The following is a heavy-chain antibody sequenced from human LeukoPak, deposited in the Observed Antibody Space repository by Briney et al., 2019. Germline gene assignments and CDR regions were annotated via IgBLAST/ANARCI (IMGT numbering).Heavy chain of an antibody. CDR2: IRYDGSNK. D-gene: IGHD2-2*01. J-gene: IGHJ4*02. Sequence: GGSLRLSCAASGFTFSSYGMHWVRQAPGKGLEWVAFIRYDGSNKYYADSVRGRFTISRDNSRNTLYLQMNSLRAEDTAVYYCARSRTDIVVVPAAVVYWGQGTLVTVSS. V-gene: IGHV3-30*02. CDR3: ARSRTDIVVVPAAVVY. CDR1: GFTFSSYG.